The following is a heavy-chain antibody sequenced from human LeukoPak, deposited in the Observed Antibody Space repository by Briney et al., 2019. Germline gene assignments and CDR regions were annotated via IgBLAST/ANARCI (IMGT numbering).Heavy chain of an antibody. CDR3: ARWSGSVTARNYYYYMDV. CDR1: GYTFTTYG. D-gene: IGHD6-6*01. CDR2: ISDYNGNT. Sequence: ASVKVSCKASGYTFTTYGISWVRQAPGQGLEWMGWISDYNGNTNYAQRLQGRVTMTTDTSTSTAYMELRSLRSDDTAVYYCARWSGSVTARNYYYYMDVWGEGTMVTVSS. V-gene: IGHV1-18*01. J-gene: IGHJ6*03.